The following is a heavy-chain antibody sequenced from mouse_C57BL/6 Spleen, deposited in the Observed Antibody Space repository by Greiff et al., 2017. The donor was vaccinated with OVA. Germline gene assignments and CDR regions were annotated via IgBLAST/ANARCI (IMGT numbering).Heavy chain of an antibody. Sequence: QVQLQQPGAELVRPGSSVKLSCKASGYTFTSYWMDWVKQRPGQGLEWIGNIYPSDSETHYNQKFKDKATLTVDKSSSTAYMQLSSLTSEDSAVYYCAREAAYYSNSYYFDYWGQGTTLTVSS. CDR1: GYTFTSYW. CDR3: AREAAYYSNSYYFDY. V-gene: IGHV1-61*01. CDR2: IYPSDSET. D-gene: IGHD2-5*01. J-gene: IGHJ2*01.